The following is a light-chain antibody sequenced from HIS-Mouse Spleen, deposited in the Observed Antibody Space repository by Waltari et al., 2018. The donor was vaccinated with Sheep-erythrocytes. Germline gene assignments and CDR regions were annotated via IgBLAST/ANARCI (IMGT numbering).Light chain of an antibody. Sequence: SSELTQPPSVSVSPGQTASITCSGDKLGDKYACWYQQKPGQSPVLVIYQDTKRPSGIPGGFSGSNSGNTGTLTIGGTQAMDEADYYCQAWDSSIVVFGGGTKLTVL. CDR1: KLGDKY. CDR2: QDT. J-gene: IGLJ2*01. V-gene: IGLV3-1*01. CDR3: QAWDSSIVV.